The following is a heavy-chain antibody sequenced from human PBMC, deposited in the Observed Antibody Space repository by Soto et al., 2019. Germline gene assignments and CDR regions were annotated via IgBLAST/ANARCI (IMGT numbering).Heavy chain of an antibody. J-gene: IGHJ4*02. D-gene: IGHD1-26*01. CDR1: GFTFSSYW. Sequence: EVQLVESGGGLVQPGGSLRLSCAASGFTFSSYWMHWVRQVSGKGLVLVSRVYSDGSSTSYADSVKARFTISRDNAKNTLYLQMNSLRAEDTAVYYCARAMSSGSYFDYWGQGPLLTVSS. CDR3: ARAMSSGSYFDY. V-gene: IGHV3-74*01. CDR2: VYSDGSST.